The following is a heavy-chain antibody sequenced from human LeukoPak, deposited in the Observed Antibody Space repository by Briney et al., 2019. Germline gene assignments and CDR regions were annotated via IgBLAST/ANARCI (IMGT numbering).Heavy chain of an antibody. Sequence: LRLSCAASGXTFSSYALHWVRQAPGKGLEWVAVISYDGSNKNYADSVKGRFTISRDNSKNTLYLQMNSLRAEDTAVHYCARDAYYYETSGSYNFFDYWGQGTLVTVSS. CDR1: GXTFSSYA. D-gene: IGHD3-22*01. CDR3: ARDAYYYETSGSYNFFDY. J-gene: IGHJ4*02. V-gene: IGHV3-30-3*01. CDR2: ISYDGSNK.